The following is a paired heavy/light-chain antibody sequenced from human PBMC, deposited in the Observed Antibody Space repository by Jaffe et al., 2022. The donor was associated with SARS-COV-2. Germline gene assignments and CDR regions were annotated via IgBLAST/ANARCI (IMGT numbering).Heavy chain of an antibody. CDR1: GFSLSTSGVG. J-gene: IGHJ4*02. D-gene: IGHD3-22*01. CDR2: IYWDDDK. V-gene: IGHV2-5*02. CDR3: AHRRDAGPLEGEHYYDSSGYYYQGAYFDY. Sequence: QITLKESGPTLVKPTQTLTLTCTFSGFSLSTSGVGVGWIRQPPGKALEWLALIYWDDDKRYSPSLKSRLTITKDTSKNQVVLTMTNMDPVDTATYYCAHRRDAGPLEGEHYYDSSGYYYQGAYFDYWGQGTLVTVSS.
Light chain of an antibody. CDR3: CSYAGSSTPVV. CDR1: SSDVGSYNL. V-gene: IGLV2-23*01. CDR2: EGS. J-gene: IGLJ2*01. Sequence: QSALTQPASVSGSPGQSITISCTGTSSDVGSYNLVSWYQQHPGKAPKLMIYEGSKRPSGVSNRFSGSKSGNTASLTISGLQAEDEADYYCCSYAGSSTPVVFGGGTKLTVL.